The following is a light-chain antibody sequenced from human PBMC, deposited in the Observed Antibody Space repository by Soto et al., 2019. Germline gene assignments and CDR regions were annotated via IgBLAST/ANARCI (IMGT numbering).Light chain of an antibody. J-gene: IGKJ1*01. V-gene: IGKV3-20*01. CDR1: QSLRSTS. Sequence: EIVLTQSPCTLSLSPGERASLSCRASQSLRSTSLAWYQQKPGQAPRLLISGASTRAADIPDRFSGSGSGTDFTLTIGRLEPEDLAVYYCQQYDSSPRTFGQGTKVDNK. CDR3: QQYDSSPRT. CDR2: GAS.